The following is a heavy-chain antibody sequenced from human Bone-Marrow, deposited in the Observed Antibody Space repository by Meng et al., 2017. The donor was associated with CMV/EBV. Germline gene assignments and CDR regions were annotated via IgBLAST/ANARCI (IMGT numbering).Heavy chain of an antibody. D-gene: IGHD3-3*01. Sequence: GGSLRLSCVVSGFSLRRYGMSWVRQAPGKGLEWVSGISGSGSRTHFADSVKGRFSISRDTSKNTIFLQMNSLRAEDTAVYYCAKDHWVAPNTYGSGAFDTWGQGTMVTVSS. CDR3: AKDHWVAPNTYGSGAFDT. J-gene: IGHJ3*02. V-gene: IGHV3-23*01. CDR1: GFSLRRYG. CDR2: ISGSGSRT.